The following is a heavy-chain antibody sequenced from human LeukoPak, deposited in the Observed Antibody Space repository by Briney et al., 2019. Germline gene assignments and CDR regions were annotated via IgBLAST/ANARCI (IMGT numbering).Heavy chain of an antibody. CDR3: ARVFARYSGSF. CDR2: IYYSGNT. D-gene: IGHD1-26*01. Sequence: SETLSLTCTVSNFSLSTGYYWGWIRPPPGKGLEWIGSIYYSGNTYYNPSLKSPVTISVDTSKSQFTLKLNSVTAADAAMYYCARVFARYSGSFWGQGTLVTVSS. CDR1: NFSLSTGYY. J-gene: IGHJ4*02. V-gene: IGHV4-38-2*02.